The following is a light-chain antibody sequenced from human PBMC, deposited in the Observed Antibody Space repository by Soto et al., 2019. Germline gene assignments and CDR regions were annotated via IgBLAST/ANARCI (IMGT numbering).Light chain of an antibody. CDR2: DVS. V-gene: IGLV2-14*01. CDR1: SSDVGGYNY. J-gene: IGLJ3*02. CDR3: SSYTSSSTFWV. Sequence: QSVLTQPASVSGSPGQSITISCTGTSSDVGGYNYVSWYQQHPGKPPKLMIYDVSNRPSGVSNRFSGSKSGNTASLTISGLQAEDEADYYCSSYTSSSTFWVFGGGTKLTVL.